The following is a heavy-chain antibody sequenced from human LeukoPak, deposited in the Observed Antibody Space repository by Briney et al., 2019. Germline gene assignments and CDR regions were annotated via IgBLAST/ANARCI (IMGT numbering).Heavy chain of an antibody. V-gene: IGHV3-66*01. Sequence: LSGGSLRLSCAASGFTVSSNYMSWVRQAPGKGLEWVSVIYSGGSTYYADSVKGRFTISRDNSKNTLYLQMNSLRAEDTAVYYCARVYFQLQYFDYWGQGTLVTVSS. J-gene: IGHJ4*02. CDR1: GFTVSSNY. CDR3: ARVYFQLQYFDY. CDR2: IYSGGST. D-gene: IGHD2-2*01.